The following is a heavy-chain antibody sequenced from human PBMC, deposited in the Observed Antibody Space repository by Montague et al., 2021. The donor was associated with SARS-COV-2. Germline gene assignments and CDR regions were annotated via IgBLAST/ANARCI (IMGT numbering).Heavy chain of an antibody. J-gene: IGHJ3*02. D-gene: IGHD3-22*01. CDR3: ARNYYDRTIGLDAFDI. V-gene: IGHV4-59*01. Sequence: IGSTPYNPSLKSRVTIPVDTSKNQFSLKLSSVTAADTAVYYCARNYYDRTIGLDAFDIWGQGKMVTVS. CDR2: IGST.